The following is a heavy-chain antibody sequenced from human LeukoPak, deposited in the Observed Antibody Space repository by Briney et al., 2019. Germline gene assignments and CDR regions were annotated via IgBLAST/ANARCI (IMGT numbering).Heavy chain of an antibody. J-gene: IGHJ6*03. Sequence: GGSLRLSCAASGFTFDDYAMHWVRQAPGKGLEWVSGISWNSGSIGYADSVKGRFTISRDNAKNSLYLQMNSLRAEDTALYYCAKDHLRGYMDVWGKGTTVTVSS. CDR2: ISWNSGSI. CDR3: AKDHLRGYMDV. V-gene: IGHV3-9*01. CDR1: GFTFDDYA.